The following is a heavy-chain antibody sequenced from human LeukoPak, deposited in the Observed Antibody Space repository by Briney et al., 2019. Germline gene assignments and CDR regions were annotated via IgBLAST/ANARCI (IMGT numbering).Heavy chain of an antibody. CDR1: GFTFSSYW. CDR2: IKQDGSEK. Sequence: GGSLRLSCAASGFTFSSYWMSWVRQAPGKGLEWVANIKQDGSEKYYVDSVKGRFTISRDNAKNSLYLQMNRLRAEDTAVYYCARHFGRYQHLDWFDPWGQGTLVTVSS. J-gene: IGHJ5*02. D-gene: IGHD3-16*02. V-gene: IGHV3-7*04. CDR3: ARHFGRYQHLDWFDP.